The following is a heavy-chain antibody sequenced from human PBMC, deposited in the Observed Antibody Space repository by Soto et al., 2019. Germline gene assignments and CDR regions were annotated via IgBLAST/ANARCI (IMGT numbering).Heavy chain of an antibody. D-gene: IGHD6-19*01. Sequence: GGSLRLSCAASGFTFSSYSMNWVRQAPGKGLEWVSSISSSSSYIYYADSVKGRFTISRDNAKNSLYLQTNSLRAEDTAVYYCARDVPYSSGWPSGDAFDIWGQGTMVTVS. J-gene: IGHJ3*02. CDR1: GFTFSSYS. CDR2: ISSSSSYI. V-gene: IGHV3-21*01. CDR3: ARDVPYSSGWPSGDAFDI.